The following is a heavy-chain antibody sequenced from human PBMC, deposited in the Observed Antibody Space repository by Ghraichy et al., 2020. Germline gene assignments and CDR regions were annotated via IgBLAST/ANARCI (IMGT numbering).Heavy chain of an antibody. D-gene: IGHD3-22*01. CDR1: GGSISGFNW. V-gene: IGHV4-4*02. CDR3: ARAKEGRSGYLEL. CDR2: FYHTGRA. Sequence: SETLSLTCAVSGGSISGFNWWSWVRQPPGRGLEWIGEFYHTGRANYNPSLQSRLTILVDKSKNQLSLKLPSVTAADTAIYYCARAKEGRSGYLELWGRRTLVSVSS. J-gene: IGHJ4*02.